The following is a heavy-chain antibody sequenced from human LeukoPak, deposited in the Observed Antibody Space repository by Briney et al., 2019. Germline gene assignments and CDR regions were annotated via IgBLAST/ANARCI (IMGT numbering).Heavy chain of an antibody. CDR3: ARYARVPVD. V-gene: IGHV4-59*08. D-gene: IGHD3-10*02. J-gene: IGHJ4*02. Sequence: PSETLSLTCTVSDGSISSNYWSWIRQPPGKGPEYMGYIYYTGIKKYNPSLTSRVTMSIDTSENQFSLILSSVTAADTAVYYCARYARVPVDWGQGTLVTIFS. CDR1: DGSISSNY. CDR2: IYYTGIK.